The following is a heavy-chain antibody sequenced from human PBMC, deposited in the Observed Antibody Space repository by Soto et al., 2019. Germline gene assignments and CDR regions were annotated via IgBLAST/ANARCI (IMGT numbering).Heavy chain of an antibody. CDR2: ISGNGDST. J-gene: IGHJ4*02. CDR1: GFTFTNYA. CDR3: AKVASVAREYDIWSGLDY. D-gene: IGHD3-3*01. V-gene: IGHV3-23*01. Sequence: EVQLLESGGGLVQPGGSLRLSCAASGFTFTNYAMTWVRQAPGKGLEWVSAISGNGDSTYYGDSVKGRFTISRDNSRNTLYLQMNSLRAEDTAVYYCAKVASVAREYDIWSGLDYWGQGTLVNVSS.